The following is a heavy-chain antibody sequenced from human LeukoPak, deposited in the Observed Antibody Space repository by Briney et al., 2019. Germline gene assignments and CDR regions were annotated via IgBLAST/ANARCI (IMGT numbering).Heavy chain of an antibody. V-gene: IGHV3-23*01. J-gene: IGHJ4*02. Sequence: PGGSLRLSCAASGFTFSSFAMSWVRGAPGKGLEWVSAIKGRFTISRDNSKNTLYLQMNSLRAEDTAIYYCAKDLRGSNWYPFDYWGQGTLVTVSS. CDR3: AKDLRGSNWYPFDY. CDR1: GFTFSSFA. CDR2: I. D-gene: IGHD6-13*01.